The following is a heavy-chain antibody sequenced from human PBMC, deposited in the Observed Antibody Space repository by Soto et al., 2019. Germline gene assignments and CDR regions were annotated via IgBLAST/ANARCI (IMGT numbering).Heavy chain of an antibody. CDR1: GFTFSSYS. V-gene: IGHV3-48*01. J-gene: IGHJ5*02. Sequence: EVQLVESGGGLVQPGGSLRLSCAASGFTFSSYSMNWVRQAPGKGLEWVSYISSSSSTIYYADSGKGRFTTSRDNAKTSLYLQMHRLSAEDTAVYYCAREGSYLNWFDPWGQGTLVTVSS. CDR2: ISSSSSTI. CDR3: AREGSYLNWFDP.